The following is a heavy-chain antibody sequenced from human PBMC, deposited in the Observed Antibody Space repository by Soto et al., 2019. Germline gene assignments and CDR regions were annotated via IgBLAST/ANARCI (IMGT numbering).Heavy chain of an antibody. D-gene: IGHD3-9*01. CDR3: ARDSGLRYFDWLLHRPNWFDP. V-gene: IGHV1-3*01. J-gene: IGHJ5*02. CDR1: GYTFTSYA. Sequence: QVQLVQSGAEVKKPGASVKVSCKASGYTFTSYAMHWVRQAPGQRLEWMGWINAGNGNTKYSQKFQGRVTITRDTSASTAYMELSSLRSEDTAVYYCARDSGLRYFDWLLHRPNWFDPWGQGTLVTVSS. CDR2: INAGNGNT.